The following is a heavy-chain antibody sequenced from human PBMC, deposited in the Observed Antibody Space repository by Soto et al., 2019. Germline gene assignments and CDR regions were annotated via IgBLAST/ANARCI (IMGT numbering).Heavy chain of an antibody. J-gene: IGHJ3*01. CDR3: ARLRRGWGDAFDL. CDR2: IIPVFDKA. Sequence: QVQLVQSGADVKKPGSSVRVSCKTSGGPFGNSAISWVRQAPAQRLEWIGEIIPVFDKANYAQNFQGRLTVTADDSTATVFMQLSSLRSEDTAVYFCARLRRGWGDAFDLWGQGTLVTVSS. V-gene: IGHV1-69*01. CDR1: GGPFGNSA. D-gene: IGHD3-16*01.